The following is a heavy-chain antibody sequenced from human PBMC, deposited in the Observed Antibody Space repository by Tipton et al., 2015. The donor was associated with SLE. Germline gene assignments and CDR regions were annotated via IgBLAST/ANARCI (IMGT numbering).Heavy chain of an antibody. CDR1: GVSISSASYY. V-gene: IGHV4-39*07. CDR2: IYYSGST. D-gene: IGHD2-21*02. J-gene: IGHJ6*02. Sequence: TLSLTCTVSGVSISSASYYWNWIRQPAGKGLEWIGSIYYSGSTYYNPSLKSRVTISVDTSKNQFSLKLSSVTAADTAVYYCARVVTVGAAHYYDIDVWGQGTRVTVSS. CDR3: ARVVTVGAAHYYDIDV.